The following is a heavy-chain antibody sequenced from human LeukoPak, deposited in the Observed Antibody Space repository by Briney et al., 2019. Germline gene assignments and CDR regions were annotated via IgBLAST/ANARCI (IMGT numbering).Heavy chain of an antibody. V-gene: IGHV1-69*06. J-gene: IGHJ5*02. CDR1: GGTFSSYA. D-gene: IGHD2-2*01. CDR2: IIPIFGTA. CDR3: ARVHPPIVPAASFDP. Sequence: GSSVKVSCKASGGTFSSYAISCVRQAPGQGLAWMGGIIPIFGTANYAQKFQGRVTITADKSTSTAYMELSSLRSEDTAVYYCARVHPPIVPAASFDPWGQGTLVTVSS.